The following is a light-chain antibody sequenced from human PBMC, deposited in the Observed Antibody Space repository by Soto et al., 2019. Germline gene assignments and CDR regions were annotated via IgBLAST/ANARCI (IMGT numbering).Light chain of an antibody. CDR2: EVV. J-gene: IGLJ1*01. V-gene: IGLV2-8*01. CDR3: KSYPGSNTYV. Sequence: QSALTQPPSASGSPGQSVTISCTGTKSDIGVYDFVSWYQHHPGKAPRLIIYEVVQRPSGVPDRFSGSKSGNTASLTVSGLQAAYEADYFCKSYPGSNTYVLGSGTKV. CDR1: KSDIGVYDF.